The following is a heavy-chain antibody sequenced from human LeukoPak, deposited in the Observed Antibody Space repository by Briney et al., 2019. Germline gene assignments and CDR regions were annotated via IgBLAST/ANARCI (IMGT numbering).Heavy chain of an antibody. Sequence: ASVKVSCKASGGTFSSYGISWVRQGPGQGLEWMGGIIPIFGTANYAQKFQGRVTITADKSTSTAYMELSSLRSEDTAVYYCARGPYSSGYYFDYWGQGTLVTVSS. CDR1: GGTFSSYG. CDR2: IIPIFGTA. V-gene: IGHV1-69*06. J-gene: IGHJ4*02. D-gene: IGHD6-19*01. CDR3: ARGPYSSGYYFDY.